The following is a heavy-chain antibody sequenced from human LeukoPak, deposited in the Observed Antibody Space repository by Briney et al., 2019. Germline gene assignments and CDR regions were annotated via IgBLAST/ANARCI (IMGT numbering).Heavy chain of an antibody. CDR1: GGSISSSSYY. CDR3: ARQVRDSGSYQGGVY. V-gene: IGHV4-39*01. Sequence: PSETLSLTCTVSGGSISSSSYYWGWIRQPPGKGLEWIGSIYYSGSTYYNPSLKSRVTISVDTSKNQFSLKLSSVTAADTAVYYCARQVRDSGSYQGGVYWGQGTLVTVSS. J-gene: IGHJ4*02. CDR2: IYYSGST. D-gene: IGHD1-26*01.